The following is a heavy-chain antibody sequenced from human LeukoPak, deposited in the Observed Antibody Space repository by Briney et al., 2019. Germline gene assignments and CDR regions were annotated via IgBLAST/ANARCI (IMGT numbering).Heavy chain of an antibody. V-gene: IGHV3-49*04. CDR2: IRSKAYGGTT. J-gene: IGHJ4*02. D-gene: IGHD6-13*01. CDR3: TSRAAAGTDY. Sequence: GGSLRLSCTASGFTFGDYAMSWVRQAPGKGLEWVGFIRSKAYGGTTEYAASVKGRFTISRDDSKSIAYLQMNSLKTEDTAVYYCTSRAAAGTDYWGQGTLVTVSS. CDR1: GFTFGDYA.